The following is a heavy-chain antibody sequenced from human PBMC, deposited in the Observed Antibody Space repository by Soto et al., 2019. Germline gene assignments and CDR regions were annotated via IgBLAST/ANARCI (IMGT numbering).Heavy chain of an antibody. V-gene: IGHV3-15*01. D-gene: IGHD2-15*01. CDR1: GFTFSNAW. CDR3: TTRIVVVVAATYQNWFDP. J-gene: IGHJ5*02. CDR2: IKSKTDGGTT. Sequence: PGGSLRLSCAASGFTFSNAWMSWVRQAPGKGLEWVGRIKSKTDGGTTDYAAPVKGRFTISRDDSKNTLYLQMNSLKTEDTAVYYCTTRIVVVVAATYQNWFDPWGQGNLVTVSS.